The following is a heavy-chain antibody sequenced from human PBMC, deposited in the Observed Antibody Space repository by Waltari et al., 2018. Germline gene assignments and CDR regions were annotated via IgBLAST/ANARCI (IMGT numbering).Heavy chain of an antibody. CDR3: ASSGLLYYYYMDV. V-gene: IGHV1-24*01. Sequence: WVRQAPGKGLEWMGGFDPEDGETIYAQKFQGRVTMTEDTSTDTAYMELSSLRSEDTAVYYCASSGLLYYYYMDVWGKGTTVTVSS. CDR2: FDPEDGET. D-gene: IGHD2-15*01. J-gene: IGHJ6*03.